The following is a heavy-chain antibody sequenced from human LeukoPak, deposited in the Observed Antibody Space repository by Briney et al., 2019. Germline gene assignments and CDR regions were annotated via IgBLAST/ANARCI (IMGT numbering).Heavy chain of an antibody. CDR1: GYTFTSYG. J-gene: IGHJ6*02. CDR2: ISAYNGNT. CDR3: ARRHNWNPRYCYYGMDV. Sequence: ASVKVSCKASGYTFTSYGISWVRQAPGQGLEWMGWISAYNGNTNYAQKLQGRVTMTTDTSTGTAYMELRSLRSDDTAVYYCARRHNWNPRYCYYGMDVWGQGTTVTVSS. V-gene: IGHV1-18*01. D-gene: IGHD1-20*01.